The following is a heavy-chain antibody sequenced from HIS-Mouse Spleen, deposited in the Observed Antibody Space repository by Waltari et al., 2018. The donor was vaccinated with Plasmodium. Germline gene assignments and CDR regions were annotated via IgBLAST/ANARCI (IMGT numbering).Heavy chain of an antibody. J-gene: IGHJ2*01. Sequence: EVQLVESGGGLVQPGGSRRLSCAASGFPFRCLWLRWVGRGPGQGLEWVANIKQDGSEKYYVDSVKGRFTISRDNAKNSLYLQMNSLRAEETAVYYCASSWYWYFDLWGRGTLVTVSS. CDR3: ASSWYWYFDL. CDR1: GFPFRCLW. D-gene: IGHD6-13*01. V-gene: IGHV3-7*01. CDR2: IKQDGSEK.